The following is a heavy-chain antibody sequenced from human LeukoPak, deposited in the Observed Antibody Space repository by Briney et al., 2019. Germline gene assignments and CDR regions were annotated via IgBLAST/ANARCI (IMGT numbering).Heavy chain of an antibody. V-gene: IGHV4-4*07. CDR3: ARSARVEPGTGYYFDS. CDR1: GGSINGYF. Sequence: PSETLSLTCTVSGGSINGYFWSWMRQPAGKELEWIGRILTNGNTDYNPSLNSRVTMSMDTSRNQFSLKLRSVSAADTAVYYCARSARVEPGTGYYFDSWGRGTLVIVSS. J-gene: IGHJ4*02. CDR2: ILTNGNT. D-gene: IGHD2-15*01.